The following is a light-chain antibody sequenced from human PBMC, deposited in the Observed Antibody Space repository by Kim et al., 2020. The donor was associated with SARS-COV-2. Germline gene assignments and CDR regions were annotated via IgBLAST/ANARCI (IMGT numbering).Light chain of an antibody. Sequence: EIVMTQSPATLSVSPGETATLSCRASQSLGSKLAWYQQRPGQAPRLLIYGASTRATGIPARFTGSGSETEFALTISSLQSDDFAIYYCQQYNTWRSITFGGGTKLDI. J-gene: IGKJ4*01. V-gene: IGKV3-15*01. CDR1: QSLGSK. CDR2: GAS. CDR3: QQYNTWRSIT.